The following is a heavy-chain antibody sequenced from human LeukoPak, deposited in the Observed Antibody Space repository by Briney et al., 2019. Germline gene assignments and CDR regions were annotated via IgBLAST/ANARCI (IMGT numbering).Heavy chain of an antibody. CDR3: ARVPSSGWYGTYYFDY. V-gene: IGHV3-7*01. J-gene: IGHJ4*02. D-gene: IGHD6-19*01. CDR1: GFTFSSYW. CDR2: IKQDGSEK. Sequence: GGSLRLSCAASGFTFSSYWMSWVRQAPGKGLEWVANIKQDGSEKYYVDSVKGRFTISRDNAKNSLYLQMNSLRAEDTAVYYCARVPSSGWYGTYYFDYWGQGTLVTVSS.